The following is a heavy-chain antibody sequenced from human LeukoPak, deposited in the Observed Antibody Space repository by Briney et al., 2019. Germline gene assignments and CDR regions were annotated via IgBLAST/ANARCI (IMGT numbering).Heavy chain of an antibody. CDR2: ITDSGSTI. V-gene: IGHV3-11*01. Sequence: WGAPRISCAASGFTFRDYNMNWGRQAPGKGVGWVSYITDSGSTIHYADSVNGRFTISRDNAKNSLYLQMNSLRAEDSAVYYCARSIGLTGGGVDVWGRGTTVTISS. J-gene: IGHJ6*02. CDR3: ARSIGLTGGGVDV. CDR1: GFTFRDYN. D-gene: IGHD3-9*01.